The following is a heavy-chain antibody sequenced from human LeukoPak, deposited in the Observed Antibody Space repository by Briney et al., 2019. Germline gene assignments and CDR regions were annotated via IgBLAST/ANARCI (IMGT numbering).Heavy chain of an antibody. D-gene: IGHD5-24*01. CDR3: ARVEYYFDC. CDR1: GFTFSSFH. J-gene: IGHJ4*02. CDR2: VTQDGSDK. Sequence: GGSLRLSCAASGFTFSSFHMICVRQAPGKGIELVVIVTQDGSDKYYVDSVKGGFTISRDNAKKSLYLQMNSLRAEDTAVYSWARVEYYFDCWGQGTLVTVS. V-gene: IGHV3-7*04.